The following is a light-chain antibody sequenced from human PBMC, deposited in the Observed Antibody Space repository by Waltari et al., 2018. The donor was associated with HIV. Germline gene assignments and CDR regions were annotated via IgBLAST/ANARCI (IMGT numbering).Light chain of an antibody. CDR1: RNDVGGYDS. CDR3: SSYTRGRGHV. V-gene: IGLV2-14*01. Sequence: QSALNQPASVSGSPGQSITISCTGTRNDVGGYDSVAWYHQHPGKAPKLLIYEVNSRAAEVSIRFSGSKAGYVASLTISGLQPDDEAEDFCSSYTRGRGHVFGTGTTVTVL. J-gene: IGLJ1*01. CDR2: EVN.